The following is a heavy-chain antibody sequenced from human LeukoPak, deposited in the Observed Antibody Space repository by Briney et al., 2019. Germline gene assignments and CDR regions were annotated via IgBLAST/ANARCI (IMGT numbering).Heavy chain of an antibody. D-gene: IGHD3-16*01. Sequence: GGSLRLSCTASGFTFSTSWMTWGRQAPGKGLEWVAVINPDGGEGCYVDSVKGRFTISRDNTKNSLFLQMISLRAEETAVYYCARDRAYKSFDYWGQGAMVTVSS. CDR2: INPDGGEG. J-gene: IGHJ4*02. V-gene: IGHV3-7*04. CDR3: ARDRAYKSFDY. CDR1: GFTFSTSW.